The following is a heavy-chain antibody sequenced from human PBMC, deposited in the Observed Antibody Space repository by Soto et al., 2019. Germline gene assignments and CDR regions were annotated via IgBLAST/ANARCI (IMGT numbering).Heavy chain of an antibody. J-gene: IGHJ5*02. Sequence: QVQLVESGGGLVKPGGSLRLSCASSGFTFSDYYMSWIRQAPGKGLEWLSYISSSATTLYYADSVKGRFTISRDNAKNSLNSQMGSLRADDTAVYYCARAGGDNPCGDHWGQGTLVTVSS. D-gene: IGHD2-21*02. CDR3: ARAGGDNPCGDH. V-gene: IGHV3-11*01. CDR2: ISSSATTL. CDR1: GFTFSDYY.